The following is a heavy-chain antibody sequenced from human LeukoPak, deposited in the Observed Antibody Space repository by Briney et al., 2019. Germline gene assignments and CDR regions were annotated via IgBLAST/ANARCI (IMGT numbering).Heavy chain of an antibody. Sequence: GGSLRLSCAASGFTFSSYAMSWVRQAPGKGLEWVSAISGSGGSTYYADSVKGRFTISRDNSKNTLYLQMNSPRAEDTAVYYCAKGKDSSGWYWGAFDIWGQGTMVTVSS. CDR1: GFTFSSYA. D-gene: IGHD6-19*01. V-gene: IGHV3-23*01. CDR2: ISGSGGST. J-gene: IGHJ3*02. CDR3: AKGKDSSGWYWGAFDI.